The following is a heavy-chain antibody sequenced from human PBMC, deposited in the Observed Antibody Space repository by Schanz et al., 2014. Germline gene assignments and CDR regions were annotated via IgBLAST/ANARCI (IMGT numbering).Heavy chain of an antibody. J-gene: IGHJ6*02. CDR1: GFIFSNSW. CDR2: IKQDGSEK. D-gene: IGHD3-10*01. V-gene: IGHV3-7*01. CDR3: ARDRAAGYYDSGMSYYYYGMDV. Sequence: EVQLVESGGGLVQPGGSLRLSCAASGFIFSNSWMSWVRQAPGKGLEWVANIKQDGSEKYYVDSVKGRFTISRDNAKNSLYLQVNSLRAEDTAVYFCARDRAAGYYDSGMSYYYYGMDVWGQGTTVTVSS.